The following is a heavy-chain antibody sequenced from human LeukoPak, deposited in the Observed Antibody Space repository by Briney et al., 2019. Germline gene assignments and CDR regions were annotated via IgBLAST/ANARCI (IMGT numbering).Heavy chain of an antibody. J-gene: IGHJ4*02. CDR1: GYSFTSYW. CDR3: ARPVVAGTLDY. V-gene: IGHV5-51*01. Sequence: GESLKISCKGSGYSFTSYWIGWMRQVPGKGLEWMGIIYPGDSDTRYSPPFQGQVTISADKSISTAYLQWSSLKASDTAMYYCARPVVAGTLDYWGQGTLVTVSS. CDR2: IYPGDSDT. D-gene: IGHD6-19*01.